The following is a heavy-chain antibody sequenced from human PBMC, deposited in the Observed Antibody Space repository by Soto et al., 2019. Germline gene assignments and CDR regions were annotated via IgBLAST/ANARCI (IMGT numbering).Heavy chain of an antibody. V-gene: IGHV4-34*01. D-gene: IGHD5-18*01. J-gene: IGHJ6*03. CDR1: CGQSVDHF. CDR2: INHSGST. CDR3: ASTPDTANYYMDV. Sequence: PMPVPWTVFCGQSVDHFWSRIIKTKGKGLEWIGEINHSGSTNYNPSLKSRVTISVDTSKNQFSLKLSSVNAADTAVYYCASTPDTANYYMDVLGKGTTVTVSS.